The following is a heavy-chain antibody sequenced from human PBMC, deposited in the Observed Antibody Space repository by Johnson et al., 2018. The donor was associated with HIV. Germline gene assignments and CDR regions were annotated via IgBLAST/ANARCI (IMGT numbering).Heavy chain of an antibody. D-gene: IGHD3-22*01. CDR1: GFTFSNAW. CDR3: RSWGSSGYYAPFYHDAFDI. V-gene: IGHV3-15*01. CDR2: IKSKTDGGTT. Sequence: VQLVESGGGLVKPGGSLRLSCAASGFTFSNAWMSWVRQAPGKGLEWVGRIKSKTDGGTTDYAAPVKGRLPIPRDDSKNTLYRQMNSLKTEDTAVDYCRSWGSSGYYAPFYHDAFDIWGQGTMVTVSS. J-gene: IGHJ3*02.